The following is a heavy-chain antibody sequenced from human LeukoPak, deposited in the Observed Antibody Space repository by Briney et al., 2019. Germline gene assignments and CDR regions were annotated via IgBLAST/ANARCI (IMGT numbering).Heavy chain of an antibody. Sequence: GGSLRLSCAASGFTFSSYAMSWLRQAPGKGLEWVSPISGNGGSTYYAHTEKAMFNIYRENSNNTVYPQMNNLRAEDATVYYFAKDDGGYDYEGVLGAFDIWGQGTMVTVSS. V-gene: IGHV3-23*01. J-gene: IGHJ3*02. CDR3: AKDDGGYDYEGVLGAFDI. CDR2: ISGNGGST. D-gene: IGHD5-12*01. CDR1: GFTFSSYA.